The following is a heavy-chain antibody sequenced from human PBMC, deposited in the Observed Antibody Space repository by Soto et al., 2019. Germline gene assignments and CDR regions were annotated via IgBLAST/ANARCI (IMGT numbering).Heavy chain of an antibody. CDR1: GGTFSSYA. CDR2: IIPIFGTA. V-gene: IGHV1-69*12. CDR3: ASMFSIAAAEWNWFDP. Sequence: QVQLVQSGAEVKKPGSSVKVSCKASGGTFSSYAISWVRQAPGQGLEWMGGIIPIFGTANYAQKFQGRVTITADESTSTAYMELSSLRSEDTAVYYCASMFSIAAAEWNWFDPWGQGTLFTVSS. D-gene: IGHD6-13*01. J-gene: IGHJ5*02.